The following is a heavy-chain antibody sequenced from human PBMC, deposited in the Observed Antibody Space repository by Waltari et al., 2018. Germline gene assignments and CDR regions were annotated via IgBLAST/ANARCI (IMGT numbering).Heavy chain of an antibody. D-gene: IGHD6-13*01. J-gene: IGHJ6*02. CDR2: MSGISCST. V-gene: IGHV3-23*01. Sequence: EVQLLESGGGLVQPGGSLRLSCAASGFTFSSYAMSWVRQAPGKGLEWVSAMSGISCSTDYADSVKGRFTISRDNSKNTLYLQMNSLRAEDTAVYYCAKLLSSWYDYGMDVWGQGTTVTVSS. CDR3: AKLLSSWYDYGMDV. CDR1: GFTFSSYA.